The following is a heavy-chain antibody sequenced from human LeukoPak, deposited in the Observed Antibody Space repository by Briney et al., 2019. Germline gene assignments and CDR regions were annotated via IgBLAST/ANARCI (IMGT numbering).Heavy chain of an antibody. CDR1: GDSPSDHY. D-gene: IGHD6-19*01. CDR3: AGRSRSGWYYGY. V-gene: IGHV4-59*11. CDR2: KYYSGST. Sequence: SETLSLTCTVSGDSPSDHYWSWIRQPPGKGLEWIGDKYYSGSTNYNPSLKSRVTISLDTSKNQFSLKLSSVTAADTAFYYCAGRSRSGWYYGYWGQGTLVTVSS. J-gene: IGHJ4*02.